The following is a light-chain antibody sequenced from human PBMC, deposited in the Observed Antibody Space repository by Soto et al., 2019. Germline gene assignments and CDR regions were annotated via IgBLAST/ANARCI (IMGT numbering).Light chain of an antibody. J-gene: IGLJ1*01. V-gene: IGLV1-47*01. CDR2: RNN. CDR1: SSNIGSNS. CDR3: AAWDDSLSGYV. Sequence: QSVLPHPASATETPGQWVTISCSGGSSNIGSNSVYWYQQLPGTAPKLLIYRNNQRPSGVPDRFSGSKSGTSASLAISGLRSEDEADYYCAAWDDSLSGYVFGTGT.